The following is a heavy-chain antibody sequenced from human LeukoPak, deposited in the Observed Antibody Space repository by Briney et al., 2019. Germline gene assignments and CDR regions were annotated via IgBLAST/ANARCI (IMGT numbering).Heavy chain of an antibody. D-gene: IGHD3-16*01. CDR2: MSSGSRYI. CDR1: GFTFSDYT. V-gene: IGHV3-21*06. J-gene: IGHJ4*02. CDR3: ASGGHIDY. Sequence: GGSLRLSCAASGFTFSDYTMNWVRQAPGKGLEWVSSMSSGSRYIYYADSVKGRFTISRDNAKNSLYLQMNSLRVEDTAVYYCASGGHIDYCGQGTLVTVSS.